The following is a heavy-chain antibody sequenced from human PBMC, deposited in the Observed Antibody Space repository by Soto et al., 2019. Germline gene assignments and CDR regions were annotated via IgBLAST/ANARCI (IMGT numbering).Heavy chain of an antibody. CDR1: GGSISSYY. CDR2: IYYSGST. V-gene: IGHV4-59*01. CDR3: ARARKATYITGGFDS. J-gene: IGHJ4*02. D-gene: IGHD3-3*01. Sequence: LSLTCTVSGGSISSYYWSWIRQPPGKGLEWIGYIYYSGSTNYNPSLKSRVTISVDTSKNQFSLKLSSVTAADTAVYYCARARKATYITGGFDSWGQGTLVTVSS.